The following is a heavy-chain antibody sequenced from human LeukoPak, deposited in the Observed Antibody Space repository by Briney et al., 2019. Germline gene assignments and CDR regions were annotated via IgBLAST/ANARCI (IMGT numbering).Heavy chain of an antibody. D-gene: IGHD3-22*01. CDR1: GYTFTSYY. V-gene: IGHV1-46*01. J-gene: IGHJ5*01. CDR2: INPSGGTT. Sequence: GASVKVSCKASGYTFTSYYIHWVRQAPGQGLEWMGIINPSGGTTRYAQKFQGRVTMTRDMSTSTVYMDLSSLRSEDTALYYCARGVHVRMYDSNHNSFDSWGQGTLVTVSS. CDR3: ARGVHVRMYDSNHNSFDS.